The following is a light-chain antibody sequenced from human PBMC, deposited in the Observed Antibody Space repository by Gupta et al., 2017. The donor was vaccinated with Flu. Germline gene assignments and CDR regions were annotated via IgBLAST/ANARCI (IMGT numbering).Light chain of an antibody. Sequence: QSALTQTASVSGSPGQSITISCPGTSSDVGGYNYVSWYQQHPGKAPKLMIYEVSNRPSGVSNRFSGSKSGNTASLTISGLQAEDDADYYCSSYTSSSTLVVFGGGTKLTVL. CDR3: SSYTSSSTLVV. CDR2: EVS. V-gene: IGLV2-14*01. J-gene: IGLJ2*01. CDR1: SSDVGGYNY.